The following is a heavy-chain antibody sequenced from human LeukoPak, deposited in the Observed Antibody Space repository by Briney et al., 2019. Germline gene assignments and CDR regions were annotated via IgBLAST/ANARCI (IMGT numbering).Heavy chain of an antibody. V-gene: IGHV5-10-1*01. Sequence: GESLRIPCKASGYSFTSHWVSWVRQMPGKGLEWMGRIDPSDSYTDYSPSFQGHVSISADKSISIVYLQWSSLKASDTALYYCARRVWITGMSIEAFDVWGQGTMVTVSS. D-gene: IGHD1-20*01. CDR3: ARRVWITGMSIEAFDV. CDR2: IDPSDSYT. CDR1: GYSFTSHW. J-gene: IGHJ3*01.